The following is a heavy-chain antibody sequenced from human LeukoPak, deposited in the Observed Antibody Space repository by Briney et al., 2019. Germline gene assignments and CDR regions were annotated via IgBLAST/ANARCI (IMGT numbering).Heavy chain of an antibody. V-gene: IGHV4-34*01. CDR1: GGSFSGYY. Sequence: SETLSLTCAVYGGSFSGYYWSWIRQPPGKGLEWIGGIDHSGSTNYNPSLKSRVTISVDTSKNQFSLKLSSVTAADTAVYYCARVGDSSGYHNWGQGTLVTVSS. D-gene: IGHD3-22*01. CDR2: IDHSGST. J-gene: IGHJ4*02. CDR3: ARVGDSSGYHN.